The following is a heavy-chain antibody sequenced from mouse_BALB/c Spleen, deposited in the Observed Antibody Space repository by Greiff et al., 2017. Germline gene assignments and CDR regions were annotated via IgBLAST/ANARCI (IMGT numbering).Heavy chain of an antibody. D-gene: IGHD2-1*01. CDR3: ARDGNYDY. CDR1: GYAFTNSL. CDR2: LNPGSGGT. J-gene: IGHJ2*01. Sequence: LVESGAELVRPGTSVTVSCKASGYAFTNSLIEWVKQRPGQGLEWIGVLNPGSGGTNYNAKFKGKATLTADKSSSTAYMQLSSLTSDDSAVYFCARDGNYDYWGQGTTLTVSA. V-gene: IGHV1-54*01.